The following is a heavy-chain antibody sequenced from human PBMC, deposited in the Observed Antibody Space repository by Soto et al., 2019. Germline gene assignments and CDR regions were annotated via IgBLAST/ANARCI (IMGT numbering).Heavy chain of an antibody. CDR2: ISYDGSNK. CDR3: ARVSYSGSFDTDY. CDR1: GFTFSSYA. V-gene: IGHV3-30-3*01. Sequence: VQLVESGGGVVQPGRSLRLSCAASGFTFSSYAMHWVRQAPGKGLEWVAVISYDGSNKYYADSVKGRFTISRDNSKNTLYLQINSLRAEDTAVYYCARVSYSGSFDTDYWGQGTLVTVSS. J-gene: IGHJ4*02. D-gene: IGHD1-26*01.